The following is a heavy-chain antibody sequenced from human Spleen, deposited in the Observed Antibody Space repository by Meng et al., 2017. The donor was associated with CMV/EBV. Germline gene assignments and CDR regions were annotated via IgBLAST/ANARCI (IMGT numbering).Heavy chain of an antibody. CDR1: GYTFTSYD. CDR2: MNPNSGNT. J-gene: IGHJ6*02. V-gene: IGHV1-8*03. CDR3: ARFLQGYCSSTSCSNTREQGVYGMDV. Sequence: ASVQVSCKASGYTFTSYDINWVRQATGQGLEWMGWMNPNSGNTGYAQKFQGRVTITRNTSISTAYMELSSLRSEDTAVYYCARFLQGYCSSTSCSNTREQGVYGMDVWGQGTTVTVSS. D-gene: IGHD2-2*01.